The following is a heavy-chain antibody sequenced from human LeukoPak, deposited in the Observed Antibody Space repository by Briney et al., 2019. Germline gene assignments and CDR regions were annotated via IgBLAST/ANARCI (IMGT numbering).Heavy chain of an antibody. V-gene: IGHV3-33*01. CDR2: IWYDGSNK. Sequence: GGSLRLSCAASGFTFSSYGMHWVRQAPGKGLEWVAVIWYDGSNKYYADSVKGRFTISRDNSKNTLYLQMNSLRAEDTAVYYCARDYASGSYYNLFDYWGQGTLVTVSS. CDR1: GFTFSSYG. D-gene: IGHD3-10*01. CDR3: ARDYASGSYYNLFDY. J-gene: IGHJ4*02.